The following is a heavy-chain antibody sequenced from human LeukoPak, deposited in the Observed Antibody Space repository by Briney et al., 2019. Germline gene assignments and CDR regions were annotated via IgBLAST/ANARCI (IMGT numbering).Heavy chain of an antibody. CDR2: IDPSDSYT. CDR1: GSRFTGYW. CDR3: ARHYYDSSVYSEY. Sequence: PGGPRRTSFQGPGSRFTGYWISWSRKIHGKGREWMGRIDPSDSYTNCSPSFQGHVTISADKSISTAYLQWSSPKASDTAMYYCARHYYDSSVYSEYWGQGTLVTVS. V-gene: IGHV5-10-1*01. D-gene: IGHD3-22*01. J-gene: IGHJ4*02.